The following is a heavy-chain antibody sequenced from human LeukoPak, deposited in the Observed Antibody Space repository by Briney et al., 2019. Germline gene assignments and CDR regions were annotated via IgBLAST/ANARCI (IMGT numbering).Heavy chain of an antibody. CDR2: ISYDGSNK. Sequence: PGGSLRLSCAASGFTFSSYAMSWVRQAPGKGLEWVAVISYDGSNKYYADSVKGRFTISRDNSKNTLYLQMNSLRAEDTAVYYCAREGGGNRYYFDYWGQGTLVTVSS. CDR1: GFTFSSYA. CDR3: AREGGGNRYYFDY. V-gene: IGHV3-30-3*01. D-gene: IGHD2-15*01. J-gene: IGHJ4*02.